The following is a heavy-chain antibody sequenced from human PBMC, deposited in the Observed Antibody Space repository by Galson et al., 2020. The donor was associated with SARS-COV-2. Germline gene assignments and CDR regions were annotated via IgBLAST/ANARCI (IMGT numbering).Heavy chain of an antibody. CDR1: GGSLSSSNW. CDR3: ARDLVVVVVATLSRWFDP. V-gene: IGHV4-4*02. Sequence: SETLSLTSDVSGGSLSSSNWWRWLRQPPGKGLAWIRAIYHSGSPNYNPSLKSRVTISVDKSKNQFSLKLSSVTAADTAVYYCARDLVVVVVATLSRWFDPWGQGTLVTVSS. CDR2: IYHSGSP. J-gene: IGHJ5*02. D-gene: IGHD2-15*01.